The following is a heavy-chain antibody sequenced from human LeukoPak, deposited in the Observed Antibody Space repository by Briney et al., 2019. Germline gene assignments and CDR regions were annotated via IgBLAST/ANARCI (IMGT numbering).Heavy chain of an antibody. J-gene: IGHJ4*02. V-gene: IGHV3-64*02. D-gene: IGHD4-23*01. CDR2: ITGNGGRT. Sequence: PGGSLRLSCAASGFAFSNYLMHWVRQAPGKGLEYVSAITGNGGRTYYADSVQGRFTISRDNSKNTLYLQMNSLRAEDTAVYYCAKDRGGPFDYWGQGTLVTVSS. CDR1: GFAFSNYL. CDR3: AKDRGGPFDY.